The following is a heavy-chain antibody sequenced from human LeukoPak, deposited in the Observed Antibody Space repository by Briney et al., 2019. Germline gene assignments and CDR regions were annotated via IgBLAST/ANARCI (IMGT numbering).Heavy chain of an antibody. J-gene: IGHJ5*02. Sequence: SETLSLTCTVSGGSISSYYWSWIRQPAGKGLEWIGRIYTSGSTNYNPSLKSRVTMSVDTSKNQFSLKLSSVTAADTAGYYCARDPSGYGDYWFDPWGQGTLVTVSS. V-gene: IGHV4-4*07. D-gene: IGHD4-17*01. CDR3: ARDPSGYGDYWFDP. CDR2: IYTSGST. CDR1: GGSISSYY.